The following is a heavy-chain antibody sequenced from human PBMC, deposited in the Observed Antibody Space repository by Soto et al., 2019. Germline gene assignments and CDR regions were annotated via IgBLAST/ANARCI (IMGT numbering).Heavy chain of an antibody. J-gene: IGHJ3*02. V-gene: IGHV3-21*01. CDR1: GLPFSLQT. CDR3: VTPSDTVGATDDVFDI. CDR2: ITASGTYT. D-gene: IGHD2-21*01. Sequence: EVQLVESGGGLVKPGGSLRLSCAASGLPFSLQTMSWVRQAPGKGLEWISTITASGTYTYYADSVKGRFTISRDNAQTSMFLQMDTLRAADTALYYCVTPSDTVGATDDVFDIWGQGTMVTVSS.